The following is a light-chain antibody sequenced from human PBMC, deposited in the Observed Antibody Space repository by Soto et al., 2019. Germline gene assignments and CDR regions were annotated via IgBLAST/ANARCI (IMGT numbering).Light chain of an antibody. Sequence: QSVLTQPPSVSAAPGQKVTISCSGSSSNIGNDYVSWFQQFPGAAPKLLIYHSHKRHSGVPDRFSGSTSGTSATLGITGLQTGDEAVYYCGAWDSSLNAGVFGGGTQLTVL. CDR2: HSH. CDR1: SSNIGNDY. V-gene: IGLV1-51*01. J-gene: IGLJ7*01. CDR3: GAWDSSLNAGV.